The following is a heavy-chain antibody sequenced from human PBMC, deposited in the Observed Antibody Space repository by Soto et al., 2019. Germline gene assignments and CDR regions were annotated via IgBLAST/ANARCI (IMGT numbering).Heavy chain of an antibody. Sequence: QLQLQESGSGLVKPSQTLSLTCAVSGGSISSGGYSWSWIRQPPGKGLEWIGYIYHSGSTYYNPSLKSRVNISVDRSKNQFSLKLSSVTAADTAVYYCARGPAPYCSSTSCYRYWYFDLWGRGTLVTVSS. D-gene: IGHD2-2*02. CDR1: GGSISSGGYS. CDR3: ARGPAPYCSSTSCYRYWYFDL. J-gene: IGHJ2*01. V-gene: IGHV4-30-2*01. CDR2: IYHSGST.